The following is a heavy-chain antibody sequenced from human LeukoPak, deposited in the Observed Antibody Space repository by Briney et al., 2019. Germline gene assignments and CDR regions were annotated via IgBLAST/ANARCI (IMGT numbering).Heavy chain of an antibody. V-gene: IGHV4-59*01. D-gene: IGHD1-26*01. Sequence: PSETLSLTCTVSGGSISSYYWSWIRQPPGKGLECIGSIYYSGSTNYNPSLKSRVTISVDTSKNQFSLKLSSVTAADTAVYYCARARYSDAFDIWGQGTMVTVSS. CDR3: ARARYSDAFDI. CDR2: IYYSGST. J-gene: IGHJ3*02. CDR1: GGSISSYY.